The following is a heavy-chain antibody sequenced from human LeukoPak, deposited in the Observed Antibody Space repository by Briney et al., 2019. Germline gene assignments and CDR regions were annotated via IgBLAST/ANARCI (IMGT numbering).Heavy chain of an antibody. CDR3: ARDPIFGVVTYHSDY. J-gene: IGHJ4*02. V-gene: IGHV3-21*01. Sequence: GGSLRLSCAASGFTFSSCSMNWVRQAPGKGLEWVSSISSSSSYIYYADSVKGRFTISRDNAKNSLYLQMNSLRAEDTAVYYCARDPIFGVVTYHSDYWGQGTLVTVSS. CDR1: GFTFSSCS. CDR2: ISSSSSYI. D-gene: IGHD3-3*01.